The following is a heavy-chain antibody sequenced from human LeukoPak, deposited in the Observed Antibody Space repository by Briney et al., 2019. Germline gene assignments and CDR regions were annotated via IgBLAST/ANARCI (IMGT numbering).Heavy chain of an antibody. CDR2: IKQDGSEK. Sequence: GGSLRLFCAASGFTFSSYWMSWVRQAPGKGLEWVANIKQDGSEKYYVDSVKGRFTISRDNAKNSLYLQMNSLRAEDTAVYYCARENVGSSWYEFLPRDRYYYYYMDVWGKGTTVTVSS. J-gene: IGHJ6*03. D-gene: IGHD6-13*01. CDR3: ARENVGSSWYEFLPRDRYYYYYMDV. V-gene: IGHV3-7*01. CDR1: GFTFSSYW.